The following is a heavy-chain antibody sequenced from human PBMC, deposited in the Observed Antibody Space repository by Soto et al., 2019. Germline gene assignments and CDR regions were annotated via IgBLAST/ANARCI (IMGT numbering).Heavy chain of an antibody. CDR2: ISSSGGSGGST. CDR3: AKDGRMDV. Sequence: EVQLLESGGGLVQPGGSLRLSCAASGFTFSSYAMNWVRQAPGKGLEWVSDISSSGGSGGSTHYAESVKGRFTISGDNAENTLYLRMNSLRAEDTAVYYCAKDGRMDVWGQGTTVTVSS. V-gene: IGHV3-23*01. J-gene: IGHJ6*02. CDR1: GFTFSSYA.